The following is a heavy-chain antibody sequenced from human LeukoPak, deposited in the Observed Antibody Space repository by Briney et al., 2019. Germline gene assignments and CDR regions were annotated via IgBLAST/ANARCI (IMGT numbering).Heavy chain of an antibody. Sequence: GGSLRLSCAASGFTFSSYGMHWVRQAPGKGLEWVAFILYDGSNKYYADSVKGRFTISRDNSKNTLYLQMNSLRAEDTAVYYCARDLGGTEFSCFDYWGQGTLVTVSS. CDR1: GFTFSSYG. D-gene: IGHD6-19*01. V-gene: IGHV3-30*02. J-gene: IGHJ4*02. CDR2: ILYDGSNK. CDR3: ARDLGGTEFSCFDY.